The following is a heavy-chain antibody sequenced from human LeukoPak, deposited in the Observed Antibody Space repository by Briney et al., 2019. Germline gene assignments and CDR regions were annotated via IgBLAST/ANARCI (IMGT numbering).Heavy chain of an antibody. D-gene: IGHD1-7*01. V-gene: IGHV3-20*04. CDR2: INWTGGST. CDR3: ARDPWGTEENWNYGRFDP. CDR1: RFTFDDYG. J-gene: IGHJ5*02. Sequence: GGSLRLSCAASRFTFDDYGMSWVRQAPGKGLEWVSGINWTGGSTGYADSVKGRFTISRDNAKNSLYLQMNSLRAEDTALYYCARDPWGTEENWNYGRFDPWGQGTLVTVSS.